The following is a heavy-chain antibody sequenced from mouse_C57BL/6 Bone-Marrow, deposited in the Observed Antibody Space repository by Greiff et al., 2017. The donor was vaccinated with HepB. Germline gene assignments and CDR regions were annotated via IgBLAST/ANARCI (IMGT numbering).Heavy chain of an antibody. CDR1: GFNIKDDY. CDR2: IDPENGDT. J-gene: IGHJ1*03. D-gene: IGHD2-1*01. V-gene: IGHV14-4*01. Sequence: VQLQQSGAELVRPGASVKLSCTASGFNIKDDYMHWVKQRPEQGLEWIGWIDPENGDTEYASKFQGKATITADTSSNPAYLQLSSLTSEDTAVYYCTTWAIYYGNYDWYFDVWGTGTTVTVSS. CDR3: TTWAIYYGNYDWYFDV.